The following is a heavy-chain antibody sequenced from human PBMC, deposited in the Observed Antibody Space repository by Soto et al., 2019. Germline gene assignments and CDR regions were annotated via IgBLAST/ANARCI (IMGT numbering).Heavy chain of an antibody. V-gene: IGHV2-5*02. D-gene: IGHD4-17*01. J-gene: IGHJ4*02. CDR2: IYWDDDK. CDR1: GFSLSTSGVG. CDR3: AHSLVALHFGDYEPINSFGY. Sequence: QITLKESGPTLVKPTQTLTLTCTFSGFSLSTSGVGVGWIRQPPGKALEWLALIYWDDDKRYSPSLKSRLTITMYTIKNHVVLTMTNLSSVNISTYYIAHSLVALHFGDYEPINSFGYWGQGTLVTASS.